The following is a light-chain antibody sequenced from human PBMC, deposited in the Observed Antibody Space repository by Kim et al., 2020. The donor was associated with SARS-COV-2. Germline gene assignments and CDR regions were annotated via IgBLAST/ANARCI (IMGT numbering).Light chain of an antibody. CDR1: SSDVGKYDR. CDR2: QDN. Sequence: QSVLTQPVSVSGSPGQSVTISCTGTSSDVGKYDRVSWYQQYPGKAPRLIIYQDNNRPSGVSNRFSGSKSGNTASLTISGLQAEDEADYYCCSYTNTNTWIFGGGTQLTVL. V-gene: IGLV2-14*02. CDR3: CSYTNTNTWI. J-gene: IGLJ2*01.